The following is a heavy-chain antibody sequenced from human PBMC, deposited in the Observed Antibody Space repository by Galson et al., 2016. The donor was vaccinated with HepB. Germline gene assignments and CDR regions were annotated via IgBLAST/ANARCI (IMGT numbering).Heavy chain of an antibody. CDR3: ARGDIVRAIFDY. CDR2: ISSSSSYI. CDR1: GFTFSSYS. D-gene: IGHD1-26*01. Sequence: SLRLSCAASGFTFSSYSMNWVRQAPGKGLEWVSSISSSSSYIYYADSVKGRFTISRDNAKNSLYLQMNSLRAEETAVYYCARGDIVRAIFDYWGQGTLVTVSS. V-gene: IGHV3-21*01. J-gene: IGHJ4*02.